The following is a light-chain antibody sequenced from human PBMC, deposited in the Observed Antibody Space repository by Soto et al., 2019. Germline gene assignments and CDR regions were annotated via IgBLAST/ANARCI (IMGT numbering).Light chain of an antibody. CDR1: QSISSW. CDR2: KAS. V-gene: IGKV1-5*03. CDR3: QQYNDNWT. J-gene: IGKJ1*01. Sequence: DIQKTPSPSTMSASVRDRVTITCRASQSISSWLAWYQQKPGQAPKLLIYKASTLQSGVPSRFSGSGSGTEFTLAISSLQPDDSATYYCQQYNDNWTFGQGTKV.